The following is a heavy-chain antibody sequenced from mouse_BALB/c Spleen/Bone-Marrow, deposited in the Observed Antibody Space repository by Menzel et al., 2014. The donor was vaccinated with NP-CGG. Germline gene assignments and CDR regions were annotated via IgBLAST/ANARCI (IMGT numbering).Heavy chain of an antibody. J-gene: IGHJ2*01. D-gene: IGHD1-1*01. Sequence: EVKLVESGPELVKPGASVKVSCKASRYTFTSYVLHWVRQKPGQGLEWIGFMNPFNDGTKYNEKFKGKATLTSDKSSSTAYMELSSLTSEDSAVYYCAREVVATDYFDYWGQGTTLTVSS. CDR1: RYTFTSYV. CDR2: MNPFNDGT. CDR3: AREVVATDYFDY. V-gene: IGHV1-14*01.